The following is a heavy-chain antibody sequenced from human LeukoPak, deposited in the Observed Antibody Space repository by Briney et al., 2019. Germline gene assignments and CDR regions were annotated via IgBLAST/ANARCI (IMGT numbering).Heavy chain of an antibody. D-gene: IGHD5-18*01. J-gene: IGHJ3*02. CDR2: IYYSGST. CDR1: GGSISSYY. CDR3: ARSGYSYGKNAFDI. Sequence: SETLSLTCTVSGGSISSYYWSWIRQPPGKGLEWIGNIYYSGSTNYNPSLKSRVTISVDTSKNQFSLKLSSVTAADTAVYYCARSGYSYGKNAFDIWGQGTMVTVSS. V-gene: IGHV4-59*01.